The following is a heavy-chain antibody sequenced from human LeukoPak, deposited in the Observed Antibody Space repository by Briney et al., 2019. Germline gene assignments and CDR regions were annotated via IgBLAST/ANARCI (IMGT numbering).Heavy chain of an antibody. D-gene: IGHD6-13*01. J-gene: IGHJ3*02. CDR2: ISGSGGST. V-gene: IGHV3-23*01. Sequence: QAGGSLRLSCAASGFTFSSYGMSWVRQAPGKGLEWVSAISGSGGSTYYADSVKGRFTISRDNAKNSLYLQMNSLRAEDMALYYCAKSMWPGYSSSFDAFDIWGQGTMVTVSS. CDR3: AKSMWPGYSSSFDAFDI. CDR1: GFTFSSYG.